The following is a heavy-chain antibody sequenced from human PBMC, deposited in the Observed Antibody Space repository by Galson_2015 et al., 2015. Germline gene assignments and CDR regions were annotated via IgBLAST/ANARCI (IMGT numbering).Heavy chain of an antibody. J-gene: IGHJ4*02. CDR3: ARVGSYYDILTGYSSHFFDY. CDR1: GFTFSSYS. CDR2: ISSSSIYI. V-gene: IGHV3-21*01. Sequence: SLRLSCAASGFTFSSYSMNWVRQAPGKGLEWVSSISSSSIYIYYADSVKGRFTFSRDNAKNSLFLQMNSLRAEDTAVYYCARVGSYYDILTGYSSHFFDYWGQGTLVTVSS. D-gene: IGHD3-9*01.